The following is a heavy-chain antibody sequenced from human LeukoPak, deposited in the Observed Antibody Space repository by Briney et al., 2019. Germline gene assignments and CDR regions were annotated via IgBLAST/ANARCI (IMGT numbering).Heavy chain of an antibody. V-gene: IGHV3-30-3*01. CDR2: VLDNTDFA. D-gene: IGHD3-3*01. CDR3: ARPQGVYDFWSALVGNWFDP. Sequence: GGSLRLSCAASGITLMSYTIHWLRRAPGRGLEWLTLVLDNTDFAYHADSVKGRFIISRDTSKNVVYLQMNSLRAEDTAVYYCARPQGVYDFWSALVGNWFDPWGQGTLVTVSS. CDR1: GITLMSYT. J-gene: IGHJ5*02.